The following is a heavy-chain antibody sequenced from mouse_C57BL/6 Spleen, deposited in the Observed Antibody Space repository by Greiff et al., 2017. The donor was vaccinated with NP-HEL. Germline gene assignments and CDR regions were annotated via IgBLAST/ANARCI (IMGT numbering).Heavy chain of an antibody. CDR1: GYTFTSYW. J-gene: IGHJ4*01. CDR2: IDPSDSYT. CDR3: ARRDGYSYYYAMDY. V-gene: IGHV1-59*01. D-gene: IGHD2-3*01. Sequence: QVHVKQPGAELVRPGTSVKLSCKATGYTFTSYWMHWVKQRPGQGLEWIGVIDPSDSYTNYNQKFKGKATLTVDTSSSTAYMQLSSLTSEDSAVYYCARRDGYSYYYAMDYWGQGTSVTVSS.